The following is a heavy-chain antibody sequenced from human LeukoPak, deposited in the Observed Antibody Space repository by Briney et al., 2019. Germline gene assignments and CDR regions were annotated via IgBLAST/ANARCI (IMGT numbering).Heavy chain of an antibody. CDR3: ARDRDTAMGL. J-gene: IGHJ4*02. Sequence: GGSQRLSCAASGFTFSSYAMTWVRQAPGKGLEWVSAISGSGGSTYYADSVEGRFTISRDKSKNTLYLQMNSLRAEDTAVYYCARDRDTAMGLWGQGTLVTVSS. V-gene: IGHV3-23*01. D-gene: IGHD5-18*01. CDR1: GFTFSSYA. CDR2: ISGSGGST.